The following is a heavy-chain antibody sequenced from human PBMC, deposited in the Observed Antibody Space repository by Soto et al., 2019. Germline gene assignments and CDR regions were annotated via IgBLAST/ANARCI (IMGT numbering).Heavy chain of an antibody. J-gene: IGHJ4*02. D-gene: IGHD3-9*01. CDR3: ATDILDF. Sequence: EVELVESGGGLVQPGGSLRLSSAATGFMFSSYWMTWVRQAPGKGLEWVANINQNGSERYYVDSVEGRFTISRDNAKNSVFLQMENLRVEDTAMYYCATDILDFWGQGTLVTVSS. CDR1: GFMFSSYW. CDR2: INQNGSER. V-gene: IGHV3-7*05.